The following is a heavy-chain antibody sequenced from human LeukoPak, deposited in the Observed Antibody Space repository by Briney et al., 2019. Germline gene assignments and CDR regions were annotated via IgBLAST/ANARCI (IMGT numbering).Heavy chain of an antibody. CDR2: ISWDGGRT. V-gene: IGHV3-43*01. CDR3: ARDADYYDSSGFDAFDI. CDR1: GFAFDDYT. D-gene: IGHD3-22*01. Sequence: GGSLRLSCAASGFAFDDYTMYWVRQAPGKGLECVSHISWDGGRTYYADSVKGRFTISRDNAKNSLYLQMNSLRAEDTAVYYCARDADYYDSSGFDAFDIWGQGTMVTVSS. J-gene: IGHJ3*02.